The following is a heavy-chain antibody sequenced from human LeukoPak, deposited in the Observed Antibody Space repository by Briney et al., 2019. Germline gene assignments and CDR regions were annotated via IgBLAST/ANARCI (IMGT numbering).Heavy chain of an antibody. Sequence: KSSETLSLTCTVSGGSVSSGSYHWSWIRQPPGKGLEWIGYIYYSGTTNYNPSLKSRVTISVDTSKNQFSLKLTSVTAADTAMYYCAKKRDAFDIWGQGTVVAVSS. J-gene: IGHJ3*02. V-gene: IGHV4-61*01. D-gene: IGHD5-24*01. CDR1: GGSVSSGSYH. CDR2: IYYSGTT. CDR3: AKKRDAFDI.